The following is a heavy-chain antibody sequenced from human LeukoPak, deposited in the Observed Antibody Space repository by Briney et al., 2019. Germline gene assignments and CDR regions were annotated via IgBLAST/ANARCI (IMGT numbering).Heavy chain of an antibody. V-gene: IGHV1-18*01. Sequence: ASVKVSCKPSGFTFTRYGISWVRQAPGQGLEWMVWISAYNGETNYAQKFQGRVTLTTDTSTSTAYMELRSLRSDDTAVYYCARGGVYDFWSGPSPQDYYYGMDVWGQGTTVTVSS. D-gene: IGHD3-3*01. CDR2: ISAYNGET. CDR3: ARGGVYDFWSGPSPQDYYYGMDV. J-gene: IGHJ6*02. CDR1: GFTFTRYG.